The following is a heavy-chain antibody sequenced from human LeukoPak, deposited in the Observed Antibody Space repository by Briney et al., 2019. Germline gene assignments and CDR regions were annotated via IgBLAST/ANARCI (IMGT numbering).Heavy chain of an antibody. J-gene: IGHJ4*02. CDR1: GFIFSHFG. CDR2: IQSDGSQE. D-gene: IGHD3-10*01. V-gene: IGHV3-33*01. CDR3: ARDSCLIKTCLDY. Sequence: QPGGSLRLSCATSGFIFSHFGMPWVRQAPGKGLEWVAAIQSDGSQEYFADSVKGRSTISRDKSKSTMYLQIDTLRAEDTAVYYCARDSCLIKTCLDYWGQGTLVTVSS.